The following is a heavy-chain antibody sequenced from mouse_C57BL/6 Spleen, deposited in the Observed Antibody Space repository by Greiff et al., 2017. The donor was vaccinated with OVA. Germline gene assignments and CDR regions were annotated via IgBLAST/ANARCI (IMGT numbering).Heavy chain of an antibody. Sequence: QVQLQQPGAELVKPGASVKLSCKASGYTFTSYWMHWVKQRPGRGLEWIGRIDPNSGGTKYNEKFKSKATLTVDKPSSTAYMQLSSLTSEDSAVYYCARDSGFTTVVEVPFAYWGQGTLVTVSA. D-gene: IGHD1-1*01. J-gene: IGHJ3*01. V-gene: IGHV1-72*01. CDR1: GYTFTSYW. CDR3: ARDSGFTTVVEVPFAY. CDR2: IDPNSGGT.